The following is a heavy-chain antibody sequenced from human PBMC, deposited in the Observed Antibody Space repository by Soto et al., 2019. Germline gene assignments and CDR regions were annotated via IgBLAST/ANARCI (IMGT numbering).Heavy chain of an antibody. Sequence: EVQLVESGGGLVQPGGSLRLSCEASGFTFRNYDMHWVRQGTGKGLEWVSGISAAGDPDYADSVEGRFTISRENAQNSFLLQVNSLRVGHTAVYYCARTDRDFYGLDVWGQGTTVIVSS. CDR3: ARTDRDFYGLDV. J-gene: IGHJ6*02. V-gene: IGHV3-13*05. CDR1: GFTFRNYD. CDR2: ISAAGDP.